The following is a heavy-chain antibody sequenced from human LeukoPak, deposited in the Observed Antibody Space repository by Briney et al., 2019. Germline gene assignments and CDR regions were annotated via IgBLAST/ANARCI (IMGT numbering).Heavy chain of an antibody. J-gene: IGHJ4*02. CDR3: ARDQYYYDSSGYSY. CDR2: ITSSSSNI. Sequence: GGSLRLSCAASGFTFSSYDMNWVRQAPGKGLEWVSYITSSSSNIYYADSVKGRSTISRDNAKNSLYLQMNSLRAEDTAVYYCARDQYYYDSSGYSYWGQGTLVTVSS. D-gene: IGHD3-22*01. CDR1: GFTFSSYD. V-gene: IGHV3-48*01.